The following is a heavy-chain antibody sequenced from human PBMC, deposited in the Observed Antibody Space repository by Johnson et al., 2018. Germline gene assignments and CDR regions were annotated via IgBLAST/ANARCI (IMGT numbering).Heavy chain of an antibody. Sequence: EVQLLETGGGLVQHRGSMRLSCAASGFTFSTYWMTWVRQAPGEGLEGVANLKQDGSQINYMDSVKGRFTISRENAKNSGYLQMNSLRDEDTAMYYSENKGDNDAQPHWGQGTLVTVSS. CDR1: GFTFSTYW. CDR3: ENKGDNDAQPH. V-gene: IGHV3-7*01. D-gene: IGHD2-2*01. J-gene: IGHJ4*02. CDR2: LKQDGSQI.